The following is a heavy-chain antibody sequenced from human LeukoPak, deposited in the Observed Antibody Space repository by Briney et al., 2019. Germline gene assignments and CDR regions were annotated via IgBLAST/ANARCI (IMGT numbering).Heavy chain of an antibody. CDR3: AREGYGGNSDAFDI. D-gene: IGHD4-23*01. CDR1: GFTFSSYE. CDR2: ISSSGSI. V-gene: IGHV3-48*03. J-gene: IGHJ3*02. Sequence: GGSLRLSCAASGFTFSSYELDWVRQATGKGLEWVSYISSSGSIYYPDSVKGRFTISRDNAKNSLYLQMNSLRAEDTAVYYCAREGYGGNSDAFDIWGQGTMVTVSS.